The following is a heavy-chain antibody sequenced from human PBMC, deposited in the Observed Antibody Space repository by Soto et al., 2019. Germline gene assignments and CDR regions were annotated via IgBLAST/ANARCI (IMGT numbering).Heavy chain of an antibody. V-gene: IGHV1-45*02. J-gene: IGHJ3*02. CDR1: GYTFTYRY. D-gene: IGHD3-22*01. CDR3: ARSAIRYYYDSSGYYAADAFDI. Sequence: GASVKVSCKTSGYTFTYRYLHWVRQAPGQALERMGWITTFNGNTNYAQKFQDRVTITRDRSMSTAYMELSSLRSEDTAMYYCARSAIRYYYDSSGYYAADAFDIWGQGTMVTVSS. CDR2: ITTFNGNT.